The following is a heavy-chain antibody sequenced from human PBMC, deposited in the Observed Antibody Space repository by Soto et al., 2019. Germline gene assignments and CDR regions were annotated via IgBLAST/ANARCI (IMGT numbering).Heavy chain of an antibody. CDR2: IYYSGST. CDR1: GGSISSYY. CDR3: ARARGGYFDY. V-gene: IGHV4-59*01. J-gene: IGHJ4*02. Sequence: TLSLTCTVSGGSISSYYWSWIRQPPGKGLEWIGYIYYSGSTNYNPSLKSRVTISGDTPKNQFSLKLSSVTAADTAVYYCARARGGYFDYWGQGTLVTVSS.